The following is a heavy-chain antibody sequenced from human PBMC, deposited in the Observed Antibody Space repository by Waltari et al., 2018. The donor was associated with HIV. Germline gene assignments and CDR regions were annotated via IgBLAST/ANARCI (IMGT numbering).Heavy chain of an antibody. V-gene: IGHV3-15*01. Sequence: EVLLVESGGGLVKPGGTLRLSCAASGFIFPNFWMTWVRQVPGKGLGGVGRIKSKSVSETTDYAASVRGRFTGSRDDSKNTLFLQMNNLKIEDTGIYYCTVPRSGSSGFFYWGQGILVTVSS. CDR1: GFIFPNFW. D-gene: IGHD3-22*01. CDR3: TVPRSGSSGFFY. J-gene: IGHJ4*02. CDR2: IKSKSVSETT.